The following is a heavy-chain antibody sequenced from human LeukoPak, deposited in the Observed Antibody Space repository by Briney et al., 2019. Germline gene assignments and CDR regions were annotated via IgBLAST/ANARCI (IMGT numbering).Heavy chain of an antibody. J-gene: IGHJ4*02. CDR1: GGSISSYY. CDR2: IYYNGNT. Sequence: SETLSLTCTVSGGSISSYYWTWLRQPPGKGLEWIGYIYYNGNTNYNPSLKSRVTISLDTSKNQFSLKLSSVTAADTAVYYCARHLEYISSWKGYYFDYWGQGTLVTVSS. V-gene: IGHV4-59*08. CDR3: ARHLEYISSWKGYYFDY. D-gene: IGHD6-13*01.